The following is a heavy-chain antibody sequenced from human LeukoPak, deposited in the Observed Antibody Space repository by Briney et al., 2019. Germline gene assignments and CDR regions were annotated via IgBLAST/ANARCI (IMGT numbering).Heavy chain of an antibody. CDR3: AREGPWDNFDY. Sequence: GGSLRLSCAASGFTFSRFWMNWVRQAPGKGLEWLSFISSGTSPIYYADSVKGRFTISRDTAKNSVYLQMNSLRAEDTAVYYCAREGPWDNFDYWGQGTLVTVSS. J-gene: IGHJ4*02. CDR2: ISSGTSPI. V-gene: IGHV3-48*04. D-gene: IGHD1-26*01. CDR1: GFTFSRFW.